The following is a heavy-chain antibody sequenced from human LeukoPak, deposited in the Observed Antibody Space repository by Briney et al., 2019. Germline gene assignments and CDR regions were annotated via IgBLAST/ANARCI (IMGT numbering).Heavy chain of an antibody. CDR2: IKQDGSEK. V-gene: IGHV3-7*03. CDR3: AKGSTPYSGYDHTDY. CDR1: GFTFSSYW. D-gene: IGHD5-12*01. Sequence: QPGGSLRLSCAASGFTFSSYWMGWVRQAPGKGLGWVANIKQDGSEKYYVDSVKGRFTISRDNSKNTLYLQMNSLRAEDTAVYYCAKGSTPYSGYDHTDYWGQGTLVTVSS. J-gene: IGHJ4*02.